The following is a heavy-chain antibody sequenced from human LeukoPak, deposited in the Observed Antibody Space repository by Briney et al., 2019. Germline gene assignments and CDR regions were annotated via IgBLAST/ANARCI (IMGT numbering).Heavy chain of an antibody. Sequence: PGGSLSLSCAASGLAFHANALSWVRQPPGKGLEWVAGINFNSSVTKYGDSVKGRFTISKANSKNTLFLQMNNLRAEDTAVYYCAKVGGQWLDSGHAYFDYWGQGTLVTVSS. D-gene: IGHD6-19*01. CDR3: AKVGGQWLDSGHAYFDY. J-gene: IGHJ4*02. CDR2: INFNSSVT. CDR1: GLAFHANA. V-gene: IGHV3-23*01.